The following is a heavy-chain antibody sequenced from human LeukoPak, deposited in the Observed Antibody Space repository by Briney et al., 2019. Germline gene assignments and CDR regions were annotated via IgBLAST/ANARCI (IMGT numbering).Heavy chain of an antibody. D-gene: IGHD6-19*01. V-gene: IGHV1-18*01. CDR1: GGTFSSYA. CDR2: ISNYNGNT. Sequence: ASVKVSCKASGGTFSSYAISWVRQAPGQGLEWMGWISNYNGNTNYAQKFLGRVTMTTDTYTTTGYMELRSLRSDDTAVYYCARWSGGSDWLYHNGMDVWGQGTTVIVSS. CDR3: ARWSGGSDWLYHNGMDV. J-gene: IGHJ6*02.